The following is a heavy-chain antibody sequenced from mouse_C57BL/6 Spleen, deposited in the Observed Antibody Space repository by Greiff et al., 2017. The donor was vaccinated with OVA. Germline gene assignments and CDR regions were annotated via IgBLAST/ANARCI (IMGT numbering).Heavy chain of an antibody. V-gene: IGHV1-52*01. CDR1: GYTFTSYW. J-gene: IGHJ3*01. CDR2: IDPSDSET. D-gene: IGHD2-4*01. Sequence: QVQLQQPGAELVRPGSSVKLSCKASGYTFTSYWMHWVKQRPIQGLEWIGNIDPSDSETHYNQKFKDKATLTVDKSSSTAYMQLSSLTSEDSAVYYGARGYYDYDGGFAYWGQGTLVTVAA. CDR3: ARGYYDYDGGFAY.